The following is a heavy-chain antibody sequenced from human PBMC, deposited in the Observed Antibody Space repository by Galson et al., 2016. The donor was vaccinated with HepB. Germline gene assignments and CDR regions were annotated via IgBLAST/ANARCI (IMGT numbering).Heavy chain of an antibody. CDR2: ISWNSGSI. Sequence: SLRLSCAASGFIFDDYAMHWVRQAPGKGLEWVSGISWNSGSIGYADSVKGRFTISRDNAKNSLYLQMNSLRAEDTALYYCAKDFGDYGKDYGNHYYYYGMDVWAKGPRSPSP. CDR3: AKDFGDYGKDYGNHYYYYGMDV. V-gene: IGHV3-9*01. CDR1: GFIFDDYA. D-gene: IGHD4-17*01. J-gene: IGHJ6*02.